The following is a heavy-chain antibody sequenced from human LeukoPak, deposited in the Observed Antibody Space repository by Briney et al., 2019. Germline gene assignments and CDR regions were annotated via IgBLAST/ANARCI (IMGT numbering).Heavy chain of an antibody. CDR3: ARVGRYCSSTSCSIPSPDLDY. D-gene: IGHD2-2*01. Sequence: PSETLSLTCTVSGGSISSGGYYWSWIRQPPGKGLEWIGYIYYSGSTNYNPSLKSRVTISVDTSKNQFSLKLSSVTAADTAVYYCARVGRYCSSTSCSIPSPDLDYWGQGTLVTVSS. V-gene: IGHV4-61*08. J-gene: IGHJ4*02. CDR1: GGSISSGGYY. CDR2: IYYSGST.